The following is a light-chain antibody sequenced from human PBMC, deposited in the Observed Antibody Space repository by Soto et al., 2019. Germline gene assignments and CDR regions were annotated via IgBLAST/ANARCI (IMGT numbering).Light chain of an antibody. V-gene: IGKV4-1*01. Sequence: DIVMTQSPDSLAVSLGEGATINCKSSQSILYNSNNKNSLGWYQQKAGQPPKLLIYWASTRESGVPDRFSGSGSGKDFTLTSRSLQAEDVAVYYCQQYYSTPWTFGQGTKVEIK. CDR2: WAS. CDR3: QQYYSTPWT. CDR1: QSILYNSNNKNS. J-gene: IGKJ1*01.